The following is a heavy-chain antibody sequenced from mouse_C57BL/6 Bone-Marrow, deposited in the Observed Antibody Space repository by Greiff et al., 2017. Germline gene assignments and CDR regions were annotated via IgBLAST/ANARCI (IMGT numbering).Heavy chain of an antibody. D-gene: IGHD1-1*01. CDR1: GFTFSRSG. CDR2: ISSGGRYT. J-gene: IGHJ2*01. V-gene: IGHV5-6*02. CDR3: ARRDYYGRSYSDY. Sequence: VKLLESGGDLVKPGGSLPLSCASSGFTFSRSGLSLVRPPPDQRLEWVATISSGGRYTYYPDRVKGRFTISRDNAKNTLYLQMSCLKSEDTAMYYCARRDYYGRSYSDYWGQGTTLTVSS.